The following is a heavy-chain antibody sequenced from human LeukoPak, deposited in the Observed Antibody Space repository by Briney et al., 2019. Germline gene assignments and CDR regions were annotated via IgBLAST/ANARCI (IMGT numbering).Heavy chain of an antibody. CDR1: GFTFSSYE. V-gene: IGHV3-48*03. CDR3: ARDRSVDYVWGSYPLDY. J-gene: IGHJ4*02. D-gene: IGHD3-16*02. CDR2: ISSSGSTI. Sequence: PGGSLRLSCAASGFTFSSYEMNWVRQAPGKGLEWVPYISSSGSTIYYADSVKGRFTISRDNAKNSLYLQMNSLRAEDTAVYYCARDRSVDYVWGSYPLDYWGQGTLVTVSS.